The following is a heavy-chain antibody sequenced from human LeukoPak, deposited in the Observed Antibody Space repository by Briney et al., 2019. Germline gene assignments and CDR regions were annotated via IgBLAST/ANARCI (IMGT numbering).Heavy chain of an antibody. J-gene: IGHJ4*02. CDR1: GYTLTGYY. D-gene: IGHD2-2*01. Sequence: ASVKVSCKASGYTLTGYYMHWVRQAPGQGLEWMGWINPNSGGTNYAQKFQGRVTMTRDTSISTAYMELSRLRSDDTAVCYCARGLRGSPAFDYWGQGTLVTVSS. CDR3: ARGLRGSPAFDY. V-gene: IGHV1-2*02. CDR2: INPNSGGT.